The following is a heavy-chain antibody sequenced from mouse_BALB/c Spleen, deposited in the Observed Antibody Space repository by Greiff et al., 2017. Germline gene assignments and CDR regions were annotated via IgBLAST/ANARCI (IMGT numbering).Heavy chain of an antibody. CDR2: INSNGGST. CDR3: ARERATQPLAY. J-gene: IGHJ3*01. CDR1: GFTFSSYG. V-gene: IGHV5-6-3*01. D-gene: IGHD3-1*01. Sequence: EVKLVESGGGLVQPGGSLKLSCAASGFTFSSYGMSWVRQTPDKRLELVATINSNGGSTYYPDSVKGRFTISRDNAKNTLYLQMSSLKSEDTAMYYCARERATQPLAYWGQGTLVTVSA.